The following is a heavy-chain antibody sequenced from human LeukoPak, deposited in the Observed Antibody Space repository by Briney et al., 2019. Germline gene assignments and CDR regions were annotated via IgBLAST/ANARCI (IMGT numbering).Heavy chain of an antibody. D-gene: IGHD3-10*01. CDR1: GFTFSNYW. CDR2: IKPDGSEK. J-gene: IGHJ5*02. Sequence: GGSLRLSCVASGFTFSNYWMTWVRQAPGIGLEWVANIKPDGSEKHFVDSVRGRFTISRDNAKDSLYLQMNSLRAEDTAVYYCVRGSSGTVVRGVAWAWFDPWGQGTLVTVSS. CDR3: VRGSSGTVVRGVAWAWFDP. V-gene: IGHV3-7*05.